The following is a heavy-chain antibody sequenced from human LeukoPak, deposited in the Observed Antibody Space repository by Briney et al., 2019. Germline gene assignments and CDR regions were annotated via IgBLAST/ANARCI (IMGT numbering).Heavy chain of an antibody. Sequence: GGSLRLSCAASGFTFSAYYMSWIRQAPGKGLEWVSYISSSGSTIYYADSVKGRFTISRDNAKNSLYLQMNSLRAEDTAVYYCARDRNYYDSSGYGYWGQGTLVTVSS. V-gene: IGHV3-11*01. J-gene: IGHJ4*02. CDR1: GFTFSAYY. D-gene: IGHD3-22*01. CDR3: ARDRNYYDSSGYGY. CDR2: ISSSGSTI.